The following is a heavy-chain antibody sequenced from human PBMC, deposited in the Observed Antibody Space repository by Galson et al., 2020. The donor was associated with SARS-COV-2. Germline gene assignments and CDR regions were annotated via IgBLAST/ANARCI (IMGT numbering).Heavy chain of an antibody. J-gene: IGHJ3*02. CDR2: LYYTETT. CDR3: ARLIVGSTDDAFDI. D-gene: IGHD1-26*01. CDR1: GGSISTYH. V-gene: IGHV4-59*08. Sequence: ASETLSLTCSVSGGSISTYHWSWIRQPPGKGLEWIGYLYYTETTNYSPSLKNRATISLDTSKNQLSLTLNSVTAADTAVYYCARLIVGSTDDAFDIWGPGTRVTVSS.